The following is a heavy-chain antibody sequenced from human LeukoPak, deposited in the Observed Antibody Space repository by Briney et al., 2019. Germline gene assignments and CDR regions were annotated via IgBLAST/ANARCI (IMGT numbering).Heavy chain of an antibody. D-gene: IGHD6-6*01. CDR3: TRDPRHFDS. J-gene: IGHJ5*01. Sequence: GGTLRLSCAASGFTFSDSYMTWVRQAPGKGVEWVAYISGSGHDINYSDSVKGRFAISRDNAKNSLYLQMSSLRVEDTAVYYCTRDPRHFDSCGQGTLVTVSS. CDR1: GFTFSDSY. V-gene: IGHV3-11*04. CDR2: ISGSGHDI.